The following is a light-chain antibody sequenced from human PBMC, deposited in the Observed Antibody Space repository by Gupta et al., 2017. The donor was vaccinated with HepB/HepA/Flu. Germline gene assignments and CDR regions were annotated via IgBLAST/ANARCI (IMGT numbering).Light chain of an antibody. CDR3: QQYVT. V-gene: IGKV3-20*01. Sequence: EIVLTQSPGTLSLSPGERATLSCRASQSVSSSYLAWYQQRPGQAPRLLIYGASSRATGIPDRFSGSGSGTDFTLTISRLEPEDFAGYYCQQYVTFGQGTRLEIK. CDR1: QSVSSSY. CDR2: GAS. J-gene: IGKJ5*01.